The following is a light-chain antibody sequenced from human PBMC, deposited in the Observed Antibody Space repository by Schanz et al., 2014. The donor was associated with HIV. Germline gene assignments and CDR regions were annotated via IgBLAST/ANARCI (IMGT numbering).Light chain of an antibody. CDR2: EVS. J-gene: IGLJ2*01. CDR1: SSDVGGYNY. V-gene: IGLV2-11*01. CDR3: AAWDDSLKAVL. Sequence: QSALTQPRSVSGSPGQSVTISCTGTSSDVGGYNYVSWYQQHPGKAPKLMIYEVSERPSGVPDRFSGSKSGTSASLAISGLQSEHGGDYYCAAWDDSLKAVLFGGGTKLTV.